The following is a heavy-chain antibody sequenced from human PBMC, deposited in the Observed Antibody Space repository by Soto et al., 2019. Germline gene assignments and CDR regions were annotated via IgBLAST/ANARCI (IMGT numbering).Heavy chain of an antibody. Sequence: EVQLVESGGVWVQPGGSLRLSCATSGFILSDCAMNWVRQAPGKGLEWVSYISSSSSVIDYADSVKGRFTVTRDNARNSLYLQMHSMRAEDTAVYYCARDLRWGSNWYYYMAVWGKGTSVPVSS. CDR1: GFILSDCA. V-gene: IGHV3-48*01. CDR3: ARDLRWGSNWYYYMAV. D-gene: IGHD7-27*01. J-gene: IGHJ6*03. CDR2: ISSSSSVI.